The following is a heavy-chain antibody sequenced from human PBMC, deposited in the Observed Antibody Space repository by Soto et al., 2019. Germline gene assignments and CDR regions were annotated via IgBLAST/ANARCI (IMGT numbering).Heavy chain of an antibody. CDR3: AREPIPDGSKIGGYYFDY. D-gene: IGHD2-21*01. Sequence: ASVKVSCKASGYTFTSYYMHWVRQAPGQGLEWMGIINPSGGSTIYAQKFQGRVTTTRDTSTSTVYMELSSLRSEDTAVYYCAREPIPDGSKIGGYYFDYWGQGTLVTVSS. J-gene: IGHJ4*02. V-gene: IGHV1-46*01. CDR1: GYTFTSYY. CDR2: INPSGGST.